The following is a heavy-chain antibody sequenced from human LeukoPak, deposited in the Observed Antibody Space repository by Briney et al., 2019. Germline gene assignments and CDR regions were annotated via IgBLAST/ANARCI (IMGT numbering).Heavy chain of an antibody. D-gene: IGHD5-12*01. CDR2: IWYDGSNK. Sequence: PGRSLRLSCAASGFTFSSYGMHWVRQAPGKGLEWVAVIWYDGSNKYYADSVKGRFTISRDSSKNTLYLQMNSLRAEDTAVYYCARGSLGGYVLYFDYWGQGTLVTVSS. J-gene: IGHJ4*02. CDR3: ARGSLGGYVLYFDY. V-gene: IGHV3-33*01. CDR1: GFTFSSYG.